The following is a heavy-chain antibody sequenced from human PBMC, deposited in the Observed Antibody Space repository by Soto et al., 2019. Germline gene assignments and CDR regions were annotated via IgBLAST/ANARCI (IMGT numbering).Heavy chain of an antibody. Sequence: QLQLQESGPGLVEPSETLSLTCTVSGGSTGSLAYYWAWIRQPPGRGLEWIGSIYYRGSINHNPSHKSRVTMPVDTSKNHFSLNMTSVTAADTAIYYCARQSVMNWFDPWGQGTLVTVAS. CDR2: IYYRGSI. CDR3: ARQSVMNWFDP. V-gene: IGHV4-39*01. D-gene: IGHD2-8*01. CDR1: GGSTGSLAYY. J-gene: IGHJ5*02.